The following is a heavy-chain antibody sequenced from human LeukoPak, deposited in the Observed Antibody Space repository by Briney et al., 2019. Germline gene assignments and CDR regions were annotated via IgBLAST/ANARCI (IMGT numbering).Heavy chain of an antibody. Sequence: SETLSLTSAVSGGSISSYYWSWIRQTPRKRLEWIGYIYYSWSTNINPSLKSRVTISVGTSKNQFSLKMSSVTAAGTAVYFCARDGRYGGNSFDYWGQGTLVTVS. J-gene: IGHJ4*02. CDR1: GGSISSYY. V-gene: IGHV4-59*01. D-gene: IGHD4-23*01. CDR2: IYYSWST. CDR3: ARDGRYGGNSFDY.